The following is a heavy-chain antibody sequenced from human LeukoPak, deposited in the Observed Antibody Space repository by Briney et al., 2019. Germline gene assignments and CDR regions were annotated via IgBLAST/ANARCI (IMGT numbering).Heavy chain of an antibody. Sequence: ASVKVSCTVSGYTLTELSMHWVGQAPGKGLEWMGGFDPEDGETIYAQKFQGRVTMTEDTSTDTAYMELSSLRSEDTAVYYCATSNLRYFDWLPNGLTDYWGQGTLVTVSS. CDR2: FDPEDGET. V-gene: IGHV1-24*01. CDR3: ATSNLRYFDWLPNGLTDY. J-gene: IGHJ4*02. D-gene: IGHD3-9*01. CDR1: GYTLTELS.